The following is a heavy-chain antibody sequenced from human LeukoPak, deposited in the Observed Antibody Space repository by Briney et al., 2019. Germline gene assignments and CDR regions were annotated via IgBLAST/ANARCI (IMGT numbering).Heavy chain of an antibody. CDR2: IEKDGSEI. J-gene: IGHJ4*02. V-gene: IGHV3-7*01. D-gene: IGHD6-19*01. Sequence: GGSLRLSCAASGFTFSNYWMNWVRQAPGKGMEWVAIIEKDGSEILYVDSVKGRFTISRDNAKNSLYLQMSSLRAEDTAVYYCAAGAGWLIDWWGQGTLATVSS. CDR3: AAGAGWLIDW. CDR1: GFTFSNYW.